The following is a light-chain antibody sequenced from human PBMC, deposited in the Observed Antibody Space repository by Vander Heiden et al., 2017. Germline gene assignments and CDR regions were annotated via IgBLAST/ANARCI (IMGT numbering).Light chain of an antibody. J-gene: IGKJ2*01. Sequence: EIVLTPSPVTLSLSPGETATLSCRPSESVSSYLDWYQQKPGQAPRLLIYDASNRATGIPARFSGSGSGTDFTLTINSLEPEDLAVYYCQQRRNCQFTFGQGTQLEIK. CDR3: QQRRNCQFT. CDR1: ESVSSY. V-gene: IGKV3D-11*02. CDR2: DAS.